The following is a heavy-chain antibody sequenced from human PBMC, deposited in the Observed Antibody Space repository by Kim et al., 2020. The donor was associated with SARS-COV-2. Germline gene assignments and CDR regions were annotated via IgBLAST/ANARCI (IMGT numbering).Heavy chain of an antibody. D-gene: IGHD1-1*01. V-gene: IGHV4-34*01. CDR3: ARGGYNWNDAYYYYYMDV. J-gene: IGHJ6*03. Sequence: NSRVTISVDTSKNQFSRKLSSVTAADTAVYYCARGGYNWNDAYYYYYMDVWGKGTTVTVSS.